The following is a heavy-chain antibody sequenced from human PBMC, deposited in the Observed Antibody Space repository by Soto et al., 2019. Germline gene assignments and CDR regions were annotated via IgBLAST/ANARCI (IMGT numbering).Heavy chain of an antibody. D-gene: IGHD2-21*02. CDR3: ARGRVGTAYFDY. Sequence: AQLSESGGGLVQPGGSLRLSCAASGFTFSIYAMSWVRQAPGKGLEWVSGIGGDGDDTNYADSVKGRFIISRDNAKNSVYLQMNSLRDEDTAVYYCARGRVGTAYFDYWGQGMLVIVSS. V-gene: IGHV3-23*01. CDR2: IGGDGDDT. J-gene: IGHJ4*02. CDR1: GFTFSIYA.